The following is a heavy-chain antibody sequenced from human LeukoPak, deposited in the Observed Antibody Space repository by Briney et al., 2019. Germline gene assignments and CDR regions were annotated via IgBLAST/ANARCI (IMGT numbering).Heavy chain of an antibody. Sequence: GASVKVSCKVSGYTLTELSMHWVRQAPGKGLEWMGGFDPEDGDTIYAQKFQGRVTMTEDTSTDTAYMELSSLRSEDTAVYYCATDAPYCSGGSCYFGYWGQGTLVTVSS. CDR2: FDPEDGDT. J-gene: IGHJ4*02. D-gene: IGHD2-15*01. CDR3: ATDAPYCSGGSCYFGY. CDR1: GYTLTELS. V-gene: IGHV1-24*01.